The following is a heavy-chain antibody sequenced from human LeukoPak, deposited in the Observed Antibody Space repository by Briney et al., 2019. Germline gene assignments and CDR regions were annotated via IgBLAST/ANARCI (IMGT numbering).Heavy chain of an antibody. V-gene: IGHV4-59*11. D-gene: IGHD2-15*01. CDR3: ARWGYCSGGSCYLRDDAFDI. CDR1: GGSISSHY. Sequence: SETLSLTCTVSGGSISSHYWSWIRQPPGKGLEWIGYIYYSGSTNYNPSLKRRVTISVDTSKNQSSLKLSSVTAAGTAVYYCARWGYCSGGSCYLRDDAFDIWGQGTMVTVSS. J-gene: IGHJ3*02. CDR2: IYYSGST.